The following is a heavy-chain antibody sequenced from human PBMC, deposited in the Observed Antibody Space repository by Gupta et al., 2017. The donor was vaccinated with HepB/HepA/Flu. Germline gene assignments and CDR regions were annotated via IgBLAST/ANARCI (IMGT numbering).Heavy chain of an antibody. V-gene: IGHV4-39*01. Sequence: QLQLQESGPGLVKPSETLSLTCTVSGGSISSSSYYWGWIRQPPGKGLEWIGSIYYSGSTYYNPSLKSRVTISVDTSKNQFSLKLSSVTAADTAVYYCASGEVGVLRYFDWSNNYYYYGMDVWGQGTTVTVSS. D-gene: IGHD3-9*01. CDR1: GGSISSSSYY. CDR2: IYYSGST. CDR3: ASGEVGVLRYFDWSNNYYYYGMDV. J-gene: IGHJ6*02.